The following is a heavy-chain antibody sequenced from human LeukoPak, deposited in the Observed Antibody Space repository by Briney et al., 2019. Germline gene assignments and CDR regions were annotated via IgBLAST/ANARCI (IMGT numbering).Heavy chain of an antibody. Sequence: GGSLRLSCAASGFTFSSYGMHWVRQAPGKGLEWVAVIWYDGINKYYADSVKGRFTISRDNSKNTLYLQMNSLRAEDTAVYYCARPYGGSYYFDSWGQGTLVTVSS. J-gene: IGHJ4*02. CDR3: ARPYGGSYYFDS. CDR1: GFTFSSYG. D-gene: IGHD4-23*01. V-gene: IGHV3-33*08. CDR2: IWYDGINK.